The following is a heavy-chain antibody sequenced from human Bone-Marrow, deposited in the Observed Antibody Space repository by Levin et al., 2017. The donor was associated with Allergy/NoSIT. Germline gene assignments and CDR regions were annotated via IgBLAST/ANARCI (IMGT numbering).Heavy chain of an antibody. CDR1: GFTVSSNY. J-gene: IGHJ4*02. CDR3: ARFIRSAYYFDY. Sequence: GGSLRLSCAASGFTVSSNYMNWVRQAPGKGLEWVSVIYSGGTTYYADSVKGRFTISRDNSKNTLYLQMNSLRTEDTAVYFCARFIRSAYYFDYWGQGTLVTVSS. V-gene: IGHV3-53*01. CDR2: IYSGGTT.